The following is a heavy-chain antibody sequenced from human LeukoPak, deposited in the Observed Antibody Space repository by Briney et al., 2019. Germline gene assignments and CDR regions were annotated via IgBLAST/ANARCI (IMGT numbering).Heavy chain of an antibody. CDR3: ATDSVPGVVVQRISSSWYYFDY. J-gene: IGHJ4*02. D-gene: IGHD6-13*01. CDR2: FDPEDGET. Sequence: ASVKVSCKVSGYTLTELSMHWVRQAPGKGLEWMGGFDPEDGETIYAQKFQGRVTMTEDTSTDTAYMELSSLRSEDTAVYYCATDSVPGVVVQRISSSWYYFDYWGQGTLVTVS. V-gene: IGHV1-24*01. CDR1: GYTLTELS.